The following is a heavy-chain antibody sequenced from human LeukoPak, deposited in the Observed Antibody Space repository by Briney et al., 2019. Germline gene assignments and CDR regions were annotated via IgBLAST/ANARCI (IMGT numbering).Heavy chain of an antibody. V-gene: IGHV3-53*01. CDR2: VYSGGHT. Sequence: GGSLRLSCAASGLIVSNNYMSWVRQAPGKGLEWVSIVYSGGHTYYADSVRGRFTISRDKSKNTLYLQMSSLRAEDTAVYYCARGIRDCSRTTCYQPFDYWGQGALVTVSS. CDR3: ARGIRDCSRTTCYQPFDY. CDR1: GLIVSNNY. J-gene: IGHJ4*02. D-gene: IGHD2-2*01.